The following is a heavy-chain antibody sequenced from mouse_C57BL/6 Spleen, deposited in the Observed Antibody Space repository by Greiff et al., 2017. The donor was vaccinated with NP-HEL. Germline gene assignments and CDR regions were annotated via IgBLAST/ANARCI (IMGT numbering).Heavy chain of an antibody. V-gene: IGHV1-69*01. CDR3: ARRGVYYYGSSSYYAMDY. D-gene: IGHD1-1*01. J-gene: IGHJ4*01. Sequence: QVQLQQPGAELVMPGASVKLSCKASGYTFTSYWMHWVKQRPGQGLEWIGEIDPSDSYTNYNQKFKGKSTLTVDKSSSTAYMQLSSLTSEDSAVYYCARRGVYYYGSSSYYAMDYWGQRTSVTVSS. CDR1: GYTFTSYW. CDR2: IDPSDSYT.